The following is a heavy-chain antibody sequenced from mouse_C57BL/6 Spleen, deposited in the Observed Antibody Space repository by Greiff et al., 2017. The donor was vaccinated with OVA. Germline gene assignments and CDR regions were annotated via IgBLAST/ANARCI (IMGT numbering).Heavy chain of an antibody. CDR1: GYTFTSYW. V-gene: IGHV1-53*01. Sequence: VQLQQSGTELVKPGASVKLSCKASGYTFTSYWMHWVKQRPGQGLEWIGNINPSNGGTNYNEKFKSKATLTVDKSSSTAYMQLSSLTSEDSAVYYCARSSYDYDVGAWFAYWGQGTLVTVSA. CDR3: ARSSYDYDVGAWFAY. CDR2: INPSNGGT. J-gene: IGHJ3*01. D-gene: IGHD2-4*01.